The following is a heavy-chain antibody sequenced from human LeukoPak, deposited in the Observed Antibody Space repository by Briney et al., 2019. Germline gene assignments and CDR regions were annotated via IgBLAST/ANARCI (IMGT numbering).Heavy chain of an antibody. Sequence: SQTLSLTCTVSGDSISSGSYYWGWIRQPPGKGLEWIGSIYYSGSTYYNPSLKSRVTISVDTSKNQFSLKLSSVTAADTAVYYCARTRGYGGYQLRFDYWGQGTLVTVSS. J-gene: IGHJ4*02. CDR3: ARTRGYGGYQLRFDY. CDR2: IYYSGST. CDR1: GDSISSGSYY. V-gene: IGHV4-39*07. D-gene: IGHD5-12*01.